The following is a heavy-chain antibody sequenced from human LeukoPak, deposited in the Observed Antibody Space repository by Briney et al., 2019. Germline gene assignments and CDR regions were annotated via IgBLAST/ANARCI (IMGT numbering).Heavy chain of an antibody. D-gene: IGHD3-16*02. CDR2: IRPYNGNT. Sequence: GASVKVSCKASGYTLTRYGISWVRQAPGQGLEWMGSIRPYNGNTKYTERLQGRVIMTTDTSTRTAYMELRSLRSDDTAVFYCARDQYDYTWGSYRPYFDSWGQGTLVTVSS. J-gene: IGHJ4*02. V-gene: IGHV1-18*04. CDR3: ARDQYDYTWGSYRPYFDS. CDR1: GYTLTRYG.